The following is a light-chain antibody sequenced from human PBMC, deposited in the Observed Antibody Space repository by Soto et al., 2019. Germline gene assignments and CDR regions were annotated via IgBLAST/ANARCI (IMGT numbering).Light chain of an antibody. CDR3: QQAHSFLT. V-gene: IGKV1-12*01. CDR2: SAS. J-gene: IGKJ4*01. CDR1: QDISTR. Sequence: DIQMTQSPSSVSASVGDRVIITCRASQDISTRLAWYQQKPGRVPQLLIYSASTLQTGVPPRFRGSGSGTDFTLTITNLQPEDFAAYFCQQAHSFLTVGGGTKVEIK.